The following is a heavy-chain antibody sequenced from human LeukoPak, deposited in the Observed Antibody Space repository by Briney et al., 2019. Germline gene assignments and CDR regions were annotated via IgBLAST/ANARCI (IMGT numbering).Heavy chain of an antibody. CDR2: ISWNGDSI. J-gene: IGHJ4*02. CDR1: VFTLDDFS. Sequence: GGSLRLSCAASVFTLDDFSMLWVRQARWKGLEWVSSISWNGDSIVYADSVRGRFTISRDNAKNSLYLQMNSLRAEDTALYYCARSVELVRGYFDYWGQGTLVPVSS. D-gene: IGHD6-13*01. CDR3: ARSVELVRGYFDY. V-gene: IGHV3-9*01.